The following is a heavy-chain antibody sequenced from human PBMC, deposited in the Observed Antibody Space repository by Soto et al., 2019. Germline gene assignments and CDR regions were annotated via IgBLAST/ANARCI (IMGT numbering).Heavy chain of an antibody. D-gene: IGHD3-16*01. V-gene: IGHV3-23*01. CDR2: ISATGGGT. CDR1: GFKFSNYA. J-gene: IGHJ4*02. CDR3: AKDRRAGGNSAFYFDF. Sequence: GGSLRLSCAASGFKFSNYAMSWVRQAPGKGLEWVSLISATGGGTYYADSVKGRFTISRDNSHNTLYLQVHSLTAEDTAVYYCAKDRRAGGNSAFYFDFWGQGAQVTVYS.